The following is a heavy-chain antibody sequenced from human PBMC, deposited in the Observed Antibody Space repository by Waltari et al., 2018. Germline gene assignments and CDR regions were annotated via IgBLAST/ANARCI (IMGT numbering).Heavy chain of an antibody. CDR3: LRDSSGSHFDY. Sequence: LVQSGAEVKKPGASVKVSCKASGYTFTGYAILWVRQAPGQGLEWMGRINPKNGDTHHAQNCQGRVALTTDTSTNTAFMELQRLRSDDTAVYYCLRDSSGSHFDYWGQGTLVTVSS. CDR1: GYTFTGYA. D-gene: IGHD3-22*01. V-gene: IGHV1-2*06. CDR2: INPKNGDT. J-gene: IGHJ4*02.